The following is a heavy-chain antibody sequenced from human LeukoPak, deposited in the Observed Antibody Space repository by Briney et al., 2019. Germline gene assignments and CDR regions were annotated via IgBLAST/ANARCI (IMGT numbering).Heavy chain of an antibody. Sequence: GGPLRLSCAASGFSFDDFGMSWVRQVPGKGLEWVSGINWNGGSTNYADSVKGRFTISRDNAKNSLYLQMNSLRAEDMALYYCAKEKLPYYYDSSGYLLYDAFDIWGQGTMVTVSS. CDR2: INWNGGST. V-gene: IGHV3-20*04. J-gene: IGHJ3*02. CDR3: AKEKLPYYYDSSGYLLYDAFDI. CDR1: GFSFDDFG. D-gene: IGHD3-22*01.